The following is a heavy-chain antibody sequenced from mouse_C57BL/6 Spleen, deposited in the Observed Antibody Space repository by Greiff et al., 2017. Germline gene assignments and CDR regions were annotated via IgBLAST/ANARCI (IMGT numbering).Heavy chain of an antibody. J-gene: IGHJ4*01. CDR2: IYPGSGNT. D-gene: IGHD2-4*01. CDR3: AKDYVYAMDY. V-gene: IGHV1-76*01. Sequence: VQLQESGAELVRPGASVKLSCKASGYTFTDYYINWVKQRPGQGLEWIARIYPGSGNTYYNEKFKGKATLTAEKSSSTAYMQLSSLTSEDSAVYFCAKDYVYAMDYWGQGTSDTVSS. CDR1: GYTFTDYY.